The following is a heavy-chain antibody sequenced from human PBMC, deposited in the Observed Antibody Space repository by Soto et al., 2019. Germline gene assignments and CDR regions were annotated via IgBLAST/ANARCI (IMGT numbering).Heavy chain of an antibody. V-gene: IGHV4-39*01. D-gene: IGHD3-22*01. CDR3: ARDYFDSSDYTTNWFDP. CDR1: GDSISNSRFY. CDR2: IYHTGNA. Sequence: SETLSLTCGVSGDSISNSRFYWAWIRQPPGEGLEWIGSIYHTGNAYYNPSLKSRVTISVDTSKNQFSLKVTSVTAADTALYYCARDYFDSSDYTTNWFDPWGQGPLVTVSS. J-gene: IGHJ5*02.